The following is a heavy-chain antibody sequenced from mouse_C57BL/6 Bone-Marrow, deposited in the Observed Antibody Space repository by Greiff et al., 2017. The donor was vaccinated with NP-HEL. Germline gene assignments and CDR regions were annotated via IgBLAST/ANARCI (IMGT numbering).Heavy chain of an antibody. CDR1: GYTFTSYW. J-gene: IGHJ3*01. Sequence: VQLQQPGAELVRPGTSVKLSCEASGYTFTSYWMHWVKQRPGQGLEWIGVIDPSDSYTNYNQKFKGKATLTVDTSSSTAYMQLSSLTSEDSAVYYCARIAYWGQGTLVTVSA. V-gene: IGHV1-59*01. CDR3: ARIAY. CDR2: IDPSDSYT.